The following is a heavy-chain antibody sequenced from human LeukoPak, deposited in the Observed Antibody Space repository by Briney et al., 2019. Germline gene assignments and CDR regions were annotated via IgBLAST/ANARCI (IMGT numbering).Heavy chain of an antibody. CDR3: ARGHDFWSGYYTSVYWFDP. D-gene: IGHD3-3*01. Sequence: SETLSLTCAVYGGSFSGYYWSWIRQPPGKGLEWIGEINHSGSTNYNPSLKSRVTILVDTSKNQFSLKLSSVTAADTAVYYCARGHDFWSGYYTSVYWFDPWGQGTLVTVSS. CDR1: GGSFSGYY. V-gene: IGHV4-34*01. J-gene: IGHJ5*02. CDR2: INHSGST.